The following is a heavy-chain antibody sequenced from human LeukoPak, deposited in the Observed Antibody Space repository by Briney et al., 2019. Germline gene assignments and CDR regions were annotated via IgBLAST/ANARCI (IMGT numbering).Heavy chain of an antibody. CDR2: ISTFNANT. Sequence: ASVKVSCKASGYTFSTYGITWVRQAPGQGLEWMGWISTFNANTLYTQKLQGRVTMTTDTSTNTAYMELRNLRSDDTAVYYCARVPRSWGFDYWGQGTLVTVSS. V-gene: IGHV1-18*01. CDR1: GYTFSTYG. D-gene: IGHD7-27*01. J-gene: IGHJ4*02. CDR3: ARVPRSWGFDY.